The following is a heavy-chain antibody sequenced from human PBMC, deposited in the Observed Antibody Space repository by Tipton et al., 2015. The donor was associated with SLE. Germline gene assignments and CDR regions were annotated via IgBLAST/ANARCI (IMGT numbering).Heavy chain of an antibody. CDR1: GYTFTSYG. D-gene: IGHD2-2*01. Sequence: QVQLVQSGAEVKKPGASVKVSCKASGYTFTSYGISWVRQAPGQGLEWMGWISAYNGNTNYAQKLQGRVTMTTDTSTSTAYMELRSLRSDDTAVYHCARDSSSTSGRSGYYYYYYMDVWGKGTTVTISS. V-gene: IGHV1-18*01. CDR3: ARDSSSTSGRSGYYYYYYMDV. CDR2: ISAYNGNT. J-gene: IGHJ6*03.